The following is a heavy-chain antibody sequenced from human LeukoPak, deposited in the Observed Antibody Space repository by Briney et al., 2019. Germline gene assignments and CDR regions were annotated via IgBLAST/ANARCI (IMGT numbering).Heavy chain of an antibody. Sequence: PSETLSLTCTVSGGSISSYYWSWIRQPPGKGLEWIGYIYYSGSANYNPSLKSRVPISVDTSKNQFSLKLSSVTAADTAVYYCARAGGKSGWFDPWGQGTLVTVSS. CDR1: GGSISSYY. V-gene: IGHV4-59*01. CDR2: IYYSGSA. J-gene: IGHJ5*02. CDR3: ARAGGKSGWFDP. D-gene: IGHD3-16*01.